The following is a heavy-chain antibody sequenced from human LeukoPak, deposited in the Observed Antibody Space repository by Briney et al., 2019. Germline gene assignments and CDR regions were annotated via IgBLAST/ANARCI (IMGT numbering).Heavy chain of an antibody. V-gene: IGHV3-48*04. J-gene: IGHJ5*02. CDR3: ARVPHYYDSSGYYP. CDR1: GFTFSSYS. CDR2: ISSGSSTI. Sequence: GSLILSCAASGFTFSSYSMKWVRQAPGKGLDWLSYISSGSSTIYYADSVKGRFTISRDNAKNTLYLQMNSLRAEDTAVYYCARVPHYYDSSGYYPWGQGTLVTVSS. D-gene: IGHD3-22*01.